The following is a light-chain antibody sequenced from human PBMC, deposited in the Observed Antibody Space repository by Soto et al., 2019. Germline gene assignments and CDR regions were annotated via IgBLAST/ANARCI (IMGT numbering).Light chain of an antibody. CDR1: QSVSSSY. Sequence: EIVLTQSPGTLSLSPGERATLSCRASQSVSSSYLAWYQQKPGQAPRLLIYGASSRATGIPDRFSGSGSGTDFTLTISRLEPEDFALYYCQQYGGSPITFGLGTRRR. CDR2: GAS. CDR3: QQYGGSPIT. V-gene: IGKV3-20*01. J-gene: IGKJ5*01.